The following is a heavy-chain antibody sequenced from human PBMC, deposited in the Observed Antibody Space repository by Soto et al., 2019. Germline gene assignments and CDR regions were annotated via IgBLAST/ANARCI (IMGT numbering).Heavy chain of an antibody. CDR3: AREPGRMRGYSYGYGAS. CDR1: GGSFSGYY. Sequence: PSETLSLTCAVYGGSFSGYYWSWIRQPPGKGLEWIGEINHSGSTNYNPSLKSRVTISVDTSKNQFSLKLSSVTAADTAVYYCAREPGRMRGYSYGYGASWGQGTLVTVSS. J-gene: IGHJ5*02. D-gene: IGHD5-18*01. CDR2: INHSGST. V-gene: IGHV4-34*01.